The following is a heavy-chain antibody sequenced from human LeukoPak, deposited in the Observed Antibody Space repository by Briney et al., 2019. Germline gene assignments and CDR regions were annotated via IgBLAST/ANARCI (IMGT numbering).Heavy chain of an antibody. V-gene: IGHV3-23*01. J-gene: IGHJ2*01. CDR3: ARVSPNWYFDL. Sequence: PGGSLRLSCAASGFTFSGYAMTWVRQAPGKGLEWVSAMSASGGSTFYADSVKGRFTSSRDNSKNTLYLQINSLRAEDTAIYYCARVSPNWYFDLWGRGTLVTVSS. CDR1: GFTFSGYA. CDR2: MSASGGST.